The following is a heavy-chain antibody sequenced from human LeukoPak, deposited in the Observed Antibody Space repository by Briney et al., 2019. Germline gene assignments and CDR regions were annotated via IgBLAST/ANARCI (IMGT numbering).Heavy chain of an antibody. D-gene: IGHD6-13*01. V-gene: IGHV4-59*01. Sequence: PSETLSLTCTVSGGSISSYYWSWIRQPPGKGLEWIGYIYYSGSTNYNPSLKSRVTISVDTSKNQFSLKLSSVTAADTAIYYCARTTEAHSWRTRYYDYYMDVWGKGSTVTVSS. CDR2: IYYSGST. CDR1: GGSISSYY. J-gene: IGHJ6*03. CDR3: ARTTEAHSWRTRYYDYYMDV.